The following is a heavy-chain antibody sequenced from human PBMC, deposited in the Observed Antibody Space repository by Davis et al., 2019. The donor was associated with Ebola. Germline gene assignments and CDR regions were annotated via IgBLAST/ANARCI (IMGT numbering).Heavy chain of an antibody. D-gene: IGHD2-2*01. CDR2: ISTYNGNT. CDR3: ARVSSDCSSLSCPFGY. J-gene: IGHJ4*02. V-gene: IGHV1-18*01. Sequence: SVKVSCKASGYSFTDYGISWVRQAPGQGLEWMGWISTYNGNTNYAQKVQGRITMTTDTSTSTAYMELRSLRSDDTAMYYCARVSSDCSSLSCPFGYWGQGTLVIVSS. CDR1: GYSFTDYG.